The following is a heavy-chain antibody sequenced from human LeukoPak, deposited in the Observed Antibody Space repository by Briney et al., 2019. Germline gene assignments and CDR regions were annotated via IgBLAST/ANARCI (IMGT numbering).Heavy chain of an antibody. CDR1: GFTFSSYE. V-gene: IGHV3-48*03. CDR2: ISSSGSTI. J-gene: IGHJ6*02. D-gene: IGHD2-8*02. Sequence: QAGGSLRLSCAASGFTFSSYEMNWVRQAPGKGLEWVSYISSSGSTIYYADSVKGRFTISRDNAKNSLYLQMNSLRAEDTAVYYCASSGWQFSGSGVYLYGMDVWGQGTTVTVSS. CDR3: ASSGWQFSGSGVYLYGMDV.